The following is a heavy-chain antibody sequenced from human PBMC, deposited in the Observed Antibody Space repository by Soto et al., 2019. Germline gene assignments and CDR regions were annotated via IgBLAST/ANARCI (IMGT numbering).Heavy chain of an antibody. J-gene: IGHJ6*03. CDR1: GYTFTSYA. V-gene: IGHV1-3*01. CDR3: SYSSGSTFYYYYMDV. Sequence: ASVKVSCKASGYTFTSYAMHWVRQAPGQRLEWKGWINAGNGNTKYSQKYQGRVTITRDTSASTAYKELSSLRSEDTAVYYCSYSSGSTFYYYYMDVWGKGTTVTVSS. CDR2: INAGNGNT. D-gene: IGHD6-19*01.